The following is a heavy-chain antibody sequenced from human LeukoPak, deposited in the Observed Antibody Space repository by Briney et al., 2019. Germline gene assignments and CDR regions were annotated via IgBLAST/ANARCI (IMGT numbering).Heavy chain of an antibody. J-gene: IGHJ6*03. CDR2: IIPIFGTT. V-gene: IGHV1-69*05. CDR1: GGTFSNDG. Sequence: ASVRVSCKASGGTFSNDGISWVRQAPGQGLEWMGGIIPIFGTTKYAQKFQGRVTITRDDSTSTAYMELSSLRSDDTAVYYCARMPTNMYYYFYMDVWGKGTTVTVSS. CDR3: ARMPTNMYYYFYMDV. D-gene: IGHD5-24*01.